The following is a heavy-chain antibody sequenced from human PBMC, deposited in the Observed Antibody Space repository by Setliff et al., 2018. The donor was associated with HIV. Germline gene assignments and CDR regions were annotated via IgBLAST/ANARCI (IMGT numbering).Heavy chain of an antibody. CDR2: INAANGDT. V-gene: IGHV1-3*01. Sequence: ASVKVSCKASRYTFSTYAFHWVRQAPGQRLEWMGWINAANGDTKYSQKFQGRVTITRDKSASTAYMELSSLRFEDMAVYYCARGRGAYDFWTSDNYYMGVWGNGTTGTSP. CDR3: ARGRGAYDFWTSDNYYMGV. CDR1: RYTFSTYA. J-gene: IGHJ6*03. D-gene: IGHD3-3*01.